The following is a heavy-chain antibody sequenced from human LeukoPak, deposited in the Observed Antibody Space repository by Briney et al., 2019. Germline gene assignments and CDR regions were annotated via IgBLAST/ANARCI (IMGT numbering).Heavy chain of an antibody. CDR2: IYHSGTT. V-gene: IGHV4-4*02. CDR3: ARLGFCGTTSYGGFDV. D-gene: IGHD2-2*01. Sequence: PSETLSLTCAVSGGSISSSNWWTWVRQPPGKGLEWIGEIYHSGTTNYTPSLKSRVTISIDKSKNQFSLKLTSVTAADTAVYYCARLGFCGTTSYGGFDVWGKGTTVTVSS. J-gene: IGHJ6*04. CDR1: GGSISSSNW.